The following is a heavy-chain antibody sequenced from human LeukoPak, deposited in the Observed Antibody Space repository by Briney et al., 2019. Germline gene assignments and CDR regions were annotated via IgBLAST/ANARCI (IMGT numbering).Heavy chain of an antibody. Sequence: GGSLRLSCAASGFTFSSYDMHWVRQATGKGLEWVSAIGTAGDTYYPGSVKGRFTISRENAKNSLYLQMNSLRAGDTAVYYCAKEGKDYYGSGMDVWGQGTTVTVSS. V-gene: IGHV3-13*01. CDR1: GFTFSSYD. J-gene: IGHJ6*02. CDR3: AKEGKDYYGSGMDV. CDR2: IGTAGDT. D-gene: IGHD3-10*01.